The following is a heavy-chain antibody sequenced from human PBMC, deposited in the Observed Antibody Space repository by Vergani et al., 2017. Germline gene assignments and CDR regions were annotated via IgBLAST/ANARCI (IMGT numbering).Heavy chain of an antibody. D-gene: IGHD6-19*01. J-gene: IGHJ4*02. Sequence: QVQLQESGPGLVKPSETLSLTCTVSGGSISSYYWSWIRQPPGKGLEWIGYIYYSGSTNYNPSLKSLVTISVDTSKNQFSLKLSSVTAADTAVYYCARHGYSSGGGFDYWGQGTLVTVSS. CDR1: GGSISSYY. CDR2: IYYSGST. V-gene: IGHV4-59*08. CDR3: ARHGYSSGGGFDY.